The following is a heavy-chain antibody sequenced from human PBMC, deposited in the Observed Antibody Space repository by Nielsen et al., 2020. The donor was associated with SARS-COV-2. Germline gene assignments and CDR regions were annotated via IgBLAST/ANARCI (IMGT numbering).Heavy chain of an antibody. J-gene: IGHJ4*02. V-gene: IGHV3-23*05. D-gene: IGHD6-19*01. CDR1: GSTFSSSA. CDR3: AKVHHSSGSY. CDR2: IYGSGTSS. Sequence: GGSLRLSCAASGSTFSSSAMSWLRQTPGKGLEWVSLIYGSGTSSYYADSVKGRFTISRDNAKNSLYLQMNSLRAEDTALYYCAKVHHSSGSYWGQGTLVTVSS.